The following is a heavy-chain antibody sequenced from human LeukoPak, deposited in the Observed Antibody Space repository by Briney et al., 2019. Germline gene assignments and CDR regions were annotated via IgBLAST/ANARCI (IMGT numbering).Heavy chain of an antibody. J-gene: IGHJ4*02. CDR2: ISYDGSNK. V-gene: IGHV3-30*04. Sequence: GGSLRLSCAASGFTFSSYAMHWVRQAPGKGVEGGAVISYDGSNKYYAAYVKGRFTISRDNAKNALYLQMNSLRAEDTAVYYCARDGIGAVGLDYWGQGTLVTVSS. CDR1: GFTFSSYA. CDR3: ARDGIGAVGLDY. D-gene: IGHD3-16*01.